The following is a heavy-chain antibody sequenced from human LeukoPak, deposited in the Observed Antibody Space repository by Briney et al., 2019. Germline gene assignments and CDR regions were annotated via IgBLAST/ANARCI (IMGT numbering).Heavy chain of an antibody. CDR2: ISYDGSNK. V-gene: IGHV3-30-3*01. D-gene: IGHD3-3*01. J-gene: IGHJ4*02. CDR1: GFTFSSYA. Sequence: GGSLRLSCAASGFTFSSYAMHWVRQAPGKGLEWVAVISYDGSNKYYADSVKGRFTISRDNSKNTLYLQMNSLRAEDTAVYYCARGEYDFWSGYYPLNYWGQGTLVTVSS. CDR3: ARGEYDFWSGYYPLNY.